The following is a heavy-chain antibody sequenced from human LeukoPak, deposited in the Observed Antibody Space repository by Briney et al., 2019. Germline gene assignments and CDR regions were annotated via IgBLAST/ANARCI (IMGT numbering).Heavy chain of an antibody. CDR3: ARDTRVDTAMAHAFDI. CDR1: RYTFTSYY. V-gene: IGHV1-46*01. D-gene: IGHD5-18*01. J-gene: IGHJ3*02. CDR2: INPSGGST. Sequence: ASVKVSCKASRYTFTSYYMHWVRQAPGQGLEWMGIINPSGGSTSYAQKFQGRVTMTRDTSTSTVYMELSSLRSEDTAVYYCARDTRVDTAMAHAFDIWGQGTMVTVSS.